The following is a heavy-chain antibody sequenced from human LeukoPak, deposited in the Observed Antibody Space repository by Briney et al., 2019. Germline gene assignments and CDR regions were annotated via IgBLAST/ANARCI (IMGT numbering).Heavy chain of an antibody. Sequence: GESLKISCKASGYTFTTYWIGWVRQMPGKGLEWMGIIYRGDSDTRYSPSFQGKVTISADKSISTAYLQWSSLKASDTGMYYCARHPTDLYNWFDPWGQGTLVTVSS. CDR1: GYTFTTYW. D-gene: IGHD3-3*01. CDR2: IYRGDSDT. J-gene: IGHJ5*02. CDR3: ARHPTDLYNWFDP. V-gene: IGHV5-51*01.